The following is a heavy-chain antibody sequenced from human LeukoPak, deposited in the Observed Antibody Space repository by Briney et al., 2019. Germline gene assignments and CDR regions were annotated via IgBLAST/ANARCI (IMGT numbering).Heavy chain of an antibody. J-gene: IGHJ4*02. CDR1: RFIFSSYS. D-gene: IGHD3-3*01. Sequence: AGYLTRSAAGYRFIFSSYSMGWLRQAPGHGLEFVAHLKESGIEKEYVDSVEGRFTISRDNGKNSLYLQMNSLRAEDTALYFCARWRGAQSEFDYWGQGTHVIVSS. CDR2: LKESGIEK. V-gene: IGHV3-7*01. CDR3: ARWRGAQSEFDY.